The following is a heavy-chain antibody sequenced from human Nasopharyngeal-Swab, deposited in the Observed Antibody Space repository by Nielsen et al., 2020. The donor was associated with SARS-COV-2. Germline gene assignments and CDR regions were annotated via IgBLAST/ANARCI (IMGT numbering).Heavy chain of an antibody. CDR3: AGVPSSSMSYWFDP. CDR1: GGSFSGYY. CDR2: INHSRST. Sequence: SETLSLTCAVYGGSFSGYYWSWIRQPPGKGLEWIGDINHSRSTNYNPSLKSRVTISVDTSKNQFSLKLSSVTAADTAVYYCAGVPSSSMSYWFDPWGQGTLVTVSS. V-gene: IGHV4-34*01. D-gene: IGHD6-6*01. J-gene: IGHJ5*02.